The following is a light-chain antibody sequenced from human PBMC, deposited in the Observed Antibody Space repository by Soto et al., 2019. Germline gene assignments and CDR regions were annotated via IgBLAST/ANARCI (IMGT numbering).Light chain of an antibody. CDR2: GAS. CDR1: QSVSSN. Sequence: EIVMTQSPGTLSASPGERATLSCRASQSVSSNLAWYQQKPGQAPRLLIYGASTRATGIPARFSGSGSGTEFTLTISSLQSEDFAVYYCQQYNNWPMYTFGQGTKLEIK. V-gene: IGKV3-15*01. J-gene: IGKJ2*01. CDR3: QQYNNWPMYT.